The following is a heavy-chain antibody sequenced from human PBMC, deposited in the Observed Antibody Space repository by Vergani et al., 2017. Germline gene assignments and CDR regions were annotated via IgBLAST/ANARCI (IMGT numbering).Heavy chain of an antibody. Sequence: EVQLVQSGAEVKKPGESLTISCKGSGYSFTSYWIGWVRQMPGKGLEWMGIIYPGDSDTRYSPSFQGQVTISADKSISTAYLQWSSLKAADTAMYYCAGHVIRPRMIVGADNWFDAWGQGTLVTVSS. V-gene: IGHV5-51*01. CDR3: AGHVIRPRMIVGADNWFDA. CDR2: IYPGDSDT. J-gene: IGHJ5*02. D-gene: IGHD1-26*01. CDR1: GYSFTSYW.